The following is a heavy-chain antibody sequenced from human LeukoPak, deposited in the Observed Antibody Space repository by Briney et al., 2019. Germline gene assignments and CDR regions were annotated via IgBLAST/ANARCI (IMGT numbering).Heavy chain of an antibody. CDR2: ISGSGGST. CDR3: AKPPAAYGGYAVYLDY. D-gene: IGHD5-12*01. V-gene: IGHV3-23*01. J-gene: IGHJ4*02. CDR1: GVTFSNYA. Sequence: GGSLRLSCVASGVTFSNYAMSLVRQAPGKGLEWVSGISGSGGSTYYADSVKGRFTISRDHSKSTLYLQMNSLRAEDAAVYYCAKPPAAYGGYAVYLDYWGRGTLVTVSS.